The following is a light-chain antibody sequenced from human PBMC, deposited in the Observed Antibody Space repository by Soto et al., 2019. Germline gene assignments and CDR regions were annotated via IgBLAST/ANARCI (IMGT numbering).Light chain of an antibody. V-gene: IGLV2-14*01. CDR1: SSDVGAYNY. CDR2: EVS. Sequence: QSVLTQPASVSGSPGQSITISCTGTSSDVGAYNYVSWYQQRPGKAPKLMICEVSNRPSGVSNRFSGSKSGNTASLTISGLQAEDEADYYCSSYTTSSTLLFGGGTQLTVL. CDR3: SSYTTSSTLL. J-gene: IGLJ3*02.